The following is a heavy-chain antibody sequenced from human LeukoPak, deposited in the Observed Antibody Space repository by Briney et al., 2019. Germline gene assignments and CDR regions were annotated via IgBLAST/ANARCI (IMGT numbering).Heavy chain of an antibody. D-gene: IGHD4-17*01. CDR2: ISGSGGAT. J-gene: IGHJ5*02. V-gene: IGHV3-23*01. CDR3: AKDPYSNYGVNWFDP. Sequence: GGSLRLSCAASGFSFSSYAMSWVRQAPGKGLEWVSSISGSGGATYYADSVKGRFTISRDNSKNTLYLQMNTLRAGDTAVYYCAKDPYSNYGVNWFDPWGQGTLVTVSS. CDR1: GFSFSSYA.